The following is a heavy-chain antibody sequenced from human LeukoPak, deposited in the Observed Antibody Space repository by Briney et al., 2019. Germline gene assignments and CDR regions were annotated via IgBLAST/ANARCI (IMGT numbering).Heavy chain of an antibody. CDR2: INPGGSSI. CDR3: ARSNQADDY. CDR1: GFTFSSYW. J-gene: IGHJ4*02. V-gene: IGHV3-74*01. D-gene: IGHD1-14*01. Sequence: PGRSLRLSCAASGFTFSSYWMHWVRQVPGKGLVWVARINPGGSSITYADSVKGRFTISRDNAKNTLYLQMDSLRAQDTGVYYCARSNQADDYWGQGTLVTFSS.